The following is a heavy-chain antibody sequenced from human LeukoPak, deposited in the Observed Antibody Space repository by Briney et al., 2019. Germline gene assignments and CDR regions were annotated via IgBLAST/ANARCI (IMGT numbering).Heavy chain of an antibody. Sequence: GGSLRLSCAASGFTFSSYGMHWVRQAPGKGLEWVAVIWYDGSNKYYADSVKGRFTISRDNSKNTLYLQMNSLRAEDTAVYYCARDTKARYFDWLSTSLDAFDIWGQGTMVTVSS. V-gene: IGHV3-33*01. CDR1: GFTFSSYG. CDR3: ARDTKARYFDWLSTSLDAFDI. CDR2: IWYDGSNK. D-gene: IGHD3-9*01. J-gene: IGHJ3*02.